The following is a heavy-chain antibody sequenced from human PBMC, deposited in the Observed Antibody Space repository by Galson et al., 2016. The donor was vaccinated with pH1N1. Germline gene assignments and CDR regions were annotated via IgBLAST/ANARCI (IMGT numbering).Heavy chain of an antibody. CDR1: GYRFTSYW. V-gene: IGHV5-51*03. CDR2: VNPGGSTI. CDR3: ARQYDFGDYRGNAFDI. J-gene: IGHJ3*02. D-gene: IGHD4-17*01. Sequence: QSGAEVKKPGESLKISCKASGYRFTSYWIAWVRQVPGKGLEWVGVVNPGGSTIRYGPPFQGQVTISSDKSINTAYLQWISLKASDTATYYCARQYDFGDYRGNAFDIWGQGTLVTVSS.